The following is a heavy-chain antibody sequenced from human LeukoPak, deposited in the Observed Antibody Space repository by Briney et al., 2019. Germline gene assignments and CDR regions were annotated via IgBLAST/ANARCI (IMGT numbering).Heavy chain of an antibody. CDR3: ARELRTFDS. J-gene: IGHJ4*02. CDR1: GFTFSSYW. V-gene: IGHV3-7*01. D-gene: IGHD3-16*01. Sequence: LTGGSLRLSCAASGFTFSSYWMTWVRQAPGKGLEWVANIKHNGDELNYVDSVEDRFTISRDNAKNSLYLHMTSLRAEDTAVYYCARELRTFDSWGQGTLATVSS. CDR2: IKHNGDEL.